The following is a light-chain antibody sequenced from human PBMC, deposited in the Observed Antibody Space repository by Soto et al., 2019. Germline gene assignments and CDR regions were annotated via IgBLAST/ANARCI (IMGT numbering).Light chain of an antibody. Sequence: EIVMTQSPATLSVSPGERATLSCRASQSVSSYLAWYQQKPGQAPRLLIYGASSRATGIPDRFSGSGSGTDFTLTISRLEPEDFAVYYCQQYGSSPSTFGGGTKVDI. CDR3: QQYGSSPST. J-gene: IGKJ4*01. CDR1: QSVSSY. V-gene: IGKV3-20*01. CDR2: GAS.